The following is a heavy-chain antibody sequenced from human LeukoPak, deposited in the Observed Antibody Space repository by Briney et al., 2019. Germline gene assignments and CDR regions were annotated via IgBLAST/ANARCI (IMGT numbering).Heavy chain of an antibody. CDR3: VRAFSGYSEFDY. V-gene: IGHV1-2*02. J-gene: IGHJ4*02. CDR2: INPDTGGT. CDR1: GYTFTGYY. Sequence: GASVKVSCKASGYTFTGYYMHWVRQAPGQGLEWMGWINPDTGGTNYAQQFQGRVTMTRDTSTSTAYMELSRLRSDDTAVYYCVRAFSGYSEFDYWGQGTLVTVSS. D-gene: IGHD3-22*01.